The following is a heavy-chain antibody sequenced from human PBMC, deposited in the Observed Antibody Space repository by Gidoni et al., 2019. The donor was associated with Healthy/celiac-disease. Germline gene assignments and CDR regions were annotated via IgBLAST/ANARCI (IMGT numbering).Heavy chain of an antibody. J-gene: IGHJ6*02. CDR2: ISYDGSNK. CDR1: GFTFSSYG. Sequence: QVQLVESGGGVVQTGRSLRLSCAASGFTFSSYGMHWVRQAPGKGLEWVAVISYDGSNKYYADSVKGRFTISRDNSKNTLYLQMNSLRAEDTAVYYFAKEFGVRAGGMDVWGQGTTVTVSS. V-gene: IGHV3-30*18. CDR3: AKEFGVRAGGMDV. D-gene: IGHD3-16*01.